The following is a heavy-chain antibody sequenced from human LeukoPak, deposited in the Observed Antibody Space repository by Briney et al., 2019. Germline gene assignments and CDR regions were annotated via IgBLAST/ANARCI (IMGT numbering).Heavy chain of an antibody. CDR1: GFTFSSYA. J-gene: IGHJ4*02. D-gene: IGHD5-18*01. CDR3: AKAGRGYSYGSDFDY. CDR2: ISGSGGST. Sequence: GGSVRLSCAASGFTFSSYAMNWVRQTPGKGLEWVSAISGSGGSTYYADSVKGRFTISRDNSKNTLYLQMNSLRAEDTAVYYCAKAGRGYSYGSDFDYWGQGTLVTVSS. V-gene: IGHV3-23*01.